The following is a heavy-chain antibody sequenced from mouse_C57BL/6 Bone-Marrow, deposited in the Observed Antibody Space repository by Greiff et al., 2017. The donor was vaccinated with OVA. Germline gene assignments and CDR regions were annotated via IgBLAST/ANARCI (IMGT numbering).Heavy chain of an antibody. J-gene: IGHJ3*01. Sequence: EVKLQESGPGLVKPSQSLSLTCSVTGYSITSGYYWNWIRQFPGNKLEWMGYISYDGSNNYNPSLKNRISITRDTSKNQFFLKLNSVTTEDTATYYCARAPIYYGNPAWFAYWGQGTLVTVSA. CDR2: ISYDGSN. CDR1: GYSITSGYY. CDR3: ARAPIYYGNPAWFAY. D-gene: IGHD2-1*01. V-gene: IGHV3-6*01.